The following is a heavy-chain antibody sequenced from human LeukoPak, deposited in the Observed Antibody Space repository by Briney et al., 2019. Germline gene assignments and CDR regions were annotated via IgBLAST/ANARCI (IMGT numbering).Heavy chain of an antibody. J-gene: IGHJ6*03. Sequence: GGALRLSCAASGVTFSSYEMNWVRQAPGNGLEWVAFIRFEGTNQFYADSVKGRFTISRDNSQNTVSLQVSNLRTDDTALYYCAKTSLSDASGHYYXXDVXXXGTXVTVS. D-gene: IGHD3-3*01. V-gene: IGHV3-30*02. CDR2: IRFEGTNQ. CDR3: AKTSLSDASGHYYXXDV. CDR1: GVTFSSYE.